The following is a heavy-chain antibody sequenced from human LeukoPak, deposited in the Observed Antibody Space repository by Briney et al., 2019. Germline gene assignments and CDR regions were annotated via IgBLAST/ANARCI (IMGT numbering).Heavy chain of an antibody. J-gene: IGHJ4*02. V-gene: IGHV4-59*08. Sequence: PSETLSLTCTVSGCSISTYWTWIRQPPGKGLEGIGYIYYTGATSYNPSLKSRVIISVDTSKKQFSLKLTSVTAADTAVYYCARYGGSGWVIDNWGQGTLVTVSS. CDR2: IYYTGAT. CDR3: ARYGGSGWVIDN. D-gene: IGHD6-19*01. CDR1: GCSISTY.